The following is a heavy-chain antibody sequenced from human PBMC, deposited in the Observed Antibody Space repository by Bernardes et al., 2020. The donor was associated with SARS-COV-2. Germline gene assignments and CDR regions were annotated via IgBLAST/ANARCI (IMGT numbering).Heavy chain of an antibody. Sequence: SETLSLTCTVSGGSVTDYFCSWFRQPAGKGLAWIGRIYTSGSTNYNPSLKSRVSMSVDMSTNQFSLKISSVTAADTAVYYCARDRGLFGMDVWGQGTTVTVSS. V-gene: IGHV4-4*07. D-gene: IGHD3-10*01. CDR3: ARDRGLFGMDV. J-gene: IGHJ6*02. CDR1: GGSVTDYF. CDR2: IYTSGST.